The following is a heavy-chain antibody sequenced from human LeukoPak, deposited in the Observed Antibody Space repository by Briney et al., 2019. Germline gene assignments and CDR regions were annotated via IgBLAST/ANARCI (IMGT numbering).Heavy chain of an antibody. CDR3: AKIAARDTGEGY. V-gene: IGHV1-46*01. J-gene: IGHJ4*02. CDR1: GYTFTSNH. Sequence: ASVKVSCKASGYTFTSNHIHWVRQAPGQGLEWMGVINPSGDSTSYAPNFQGRVTVTRDTSTSTVYMELSSLRSEDTAIYYCAKIAARDTGEGYWGQGTLVTVSS. D-gene: IGHD6-6*01. CDR2: INPSGDST.